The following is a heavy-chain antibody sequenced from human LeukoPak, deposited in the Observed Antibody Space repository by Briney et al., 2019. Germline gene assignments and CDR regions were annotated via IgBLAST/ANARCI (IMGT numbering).Heavy chain of an antibody. Sequence: GASVKVSCKASGGTLSSYAISWVRQAPGQGLEWMGGIIPIFGTANYAQKFQGRVTITADESTSTAYMELSSLRSEDTAVYYCARSGSIAAAGTRYFQHWGQGTLVTVSS. J-gene: IGHJ1*01. CDR2: IIPIFGTA. V-gene: IGHV1-69*13. CDR3: ARSGSIAAAGTRYFQH. CDR1: GGTLSSYA. D-gene: IGHD6-13*01.